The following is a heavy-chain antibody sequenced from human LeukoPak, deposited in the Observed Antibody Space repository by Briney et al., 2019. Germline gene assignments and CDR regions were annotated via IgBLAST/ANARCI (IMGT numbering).Heavy chain of an antibody. V-gene: IGHV1-2*02. CDR2: INPNSGGT. Sequence: ASVKVSCKDSGYTFTGYYIHWVRQAPGQGLEWMGWINPNSGGTNYAQKFQGRVTMTRDTSISTAYMELSRLRSDDTAVYYCARWVTMIVGHYGMDVWGQGTTVTVSS. D-gene: IGHD3-22*01. CDR1: GYTFTGYY. CDR3: ARWVTMIVGHYGMDV. J-gene: IGHJ6*02.